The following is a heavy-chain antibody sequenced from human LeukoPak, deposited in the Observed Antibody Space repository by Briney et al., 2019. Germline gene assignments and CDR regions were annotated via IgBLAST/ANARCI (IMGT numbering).Heavy chain of an antibody. V-gene: IGHV3-33*01. J-gene: IGHJ4*02. Sequence: GGSLRLSCAASGFTFSSYGMPWVRQAPGKGLEWVAPIWYDGSKKYYTDPVKGRFTISRDNANNTLYLQMHSLRAEDTAVYYCARSDRGYYDSLDHWGQGDLVTVSS. D-gene: IGHD3-22*01. CDR2: IWYDGSKK. CDR1: GFTFSSYG. CDR3: ARSDRGYYDSLDH.